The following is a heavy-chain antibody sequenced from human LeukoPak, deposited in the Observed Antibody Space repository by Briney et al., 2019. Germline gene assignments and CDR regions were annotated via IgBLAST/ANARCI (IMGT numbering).Heavy chain of an antibody. CDR3: TTYNSGYFDY. CDR1: GLTLSNAW. J-gene: IGHJ4*02. D-gene: IGHD1-1*01. Sequence: PGGSLRLSCAASGLTLSNAWMSWVRQAPGKGLEWVGRIKRKTDDGTADYAAPVKGRFTISRDDSKNTVYLQMNSLKTEDTALYYCTTYNSGYFDYWGQGTLVTVSS. V-gene: IGHV3-15*01. CDR2: IKRKTDDGTA.